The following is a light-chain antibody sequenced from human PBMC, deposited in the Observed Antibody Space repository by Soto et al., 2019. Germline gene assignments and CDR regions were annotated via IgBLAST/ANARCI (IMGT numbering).Light chain of an antibody. Sequence: DIVMTQSPLSLPVTPGEPASISCRSTQSLLNSNGYNYLDWYQQKPGQSPQLLISLGSNRASGVPDRFSGSGSGTDFTLTISRLEPEDFAVYYCQQYTDSRTFGQGTKVDIK. J-gene: IGKJ1*01. CDR3: QQYTDSRT. V-gene: IGKV2-28*01. CDR1: QSLLNSNGYNY. CDR2: LGS.